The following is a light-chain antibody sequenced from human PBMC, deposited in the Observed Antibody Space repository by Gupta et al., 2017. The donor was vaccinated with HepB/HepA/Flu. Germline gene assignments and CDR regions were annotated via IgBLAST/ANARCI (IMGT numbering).Light chain of an antibody. CDR1: QSISSY. CDR2: AAS. J-gene: IGKJ3*01. CDR3: QQSYSTPFT. V-gene: IGKV1-39*01. Sequence: DIQMTQSPSSLPASVGDRVTITCRASQSISSYLNWYQQKPGKAPKLLIYAASSLQSGVPPRFSGSGSGTDFTLTISSLQPEDFATYYCQQSYSTPFTFGPGTKVDIK.